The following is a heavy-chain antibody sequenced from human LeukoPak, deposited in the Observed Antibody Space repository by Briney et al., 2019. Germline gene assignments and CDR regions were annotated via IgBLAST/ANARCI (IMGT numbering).Heavy chain of an antibody. V-gene: IGHV3-23*01. Sequence: PGGSLRLSCAASAFSLNAYNMNWVRQAPGKGLEWVSAISGSGGSTYYADSVKGRFTISRDNSKNTLYLQMNSLRAEDTAVYYCAKVRDQYDILTGYYPGGYYYYGMDVWGQGTTVTVSS. CDR2: ISGSGGST. D-gene: IGHD3-9*01. J-gene: IGHJ6*02. CDR1: AFSLNAYN. CDR3: AKVRDQYDILTGYYPGGYYYYGMDV.